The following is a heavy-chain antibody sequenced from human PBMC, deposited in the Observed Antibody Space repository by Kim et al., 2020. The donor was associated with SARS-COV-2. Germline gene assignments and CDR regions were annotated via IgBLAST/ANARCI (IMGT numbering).Heavy chain of an antibody. CDR3: AKRDYDFWSGYEGYYGMDV. CDR2: IWYDGSNK. D-gene: IGHD3-3*01. CDR1: GFTFSSYG. J-gene: IGHJ6*02. Sequence: GGSLRLSCAASGFTFSSYGMHWVRQAPGKGLEWVAVIWYDGSNKYYADSVKGRFTISRDNSKNTLYLQMNSLRAEDTAVYYCAKRDYDFWSGYEGYYGMDVWGQGTTVTVSS. V-gene: IGHV3-33*06.